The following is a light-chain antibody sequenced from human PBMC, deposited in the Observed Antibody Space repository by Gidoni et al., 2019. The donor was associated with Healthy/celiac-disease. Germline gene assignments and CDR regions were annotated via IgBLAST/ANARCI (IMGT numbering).Light chain of an antibody. CDR2: AAS. Sequence: IQLTQSPSSLSASVGDRVTITCRDSQGISSDLAWYQQKPGKAPKLLLYAASTLQSGVPSRFSGSGSGTDFTLTISSLQPEDFATSYCHQLNSYLALTFGGGTKVEIK. CDR1: QGISSD. J-gene: IGKJ4*01. CDR3: HQLNSYLALT. V-gene: IGKV1-9*01.